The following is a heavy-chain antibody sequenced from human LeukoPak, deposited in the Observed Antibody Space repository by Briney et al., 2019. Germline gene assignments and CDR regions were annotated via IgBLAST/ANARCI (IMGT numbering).Heavy chain of an antibody. J-gene: IGHJ3*02. V-gene: IGHV1-8*02. CDR2: MNPNSGNT. CDR1: GGTFSSYA. Sequence: ASVKVSCKASGGTFSSYAISWVRQATGQGLEWMGWMNPNSGNTGYAQKFQGRVTMTRNTSISTAYMELSSLRSEDTAVYYCARESLDIWGQGTMVTVSS. CDR3: ARESLDI.